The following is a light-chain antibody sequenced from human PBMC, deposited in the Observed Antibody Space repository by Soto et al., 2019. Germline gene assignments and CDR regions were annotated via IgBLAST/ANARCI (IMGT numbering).Light chain of an antibody. CDR2: DVR. V-gene: IGLV2-11*01. CDR1: SSDVGTYNY. CDR3: CSYAGGYTHAV. Sequence: SALTQPRSVSGPPGQSVSISCSGTSSDVGTYNYVSWYQQHPGKAPKLMIYDVRKRPSGVPDRFSGSKSGNTASLTISGLQAEDEADYYCCSYAGGYTHAVFGGGTKLTVL. J-gene: IGLJ2*01.